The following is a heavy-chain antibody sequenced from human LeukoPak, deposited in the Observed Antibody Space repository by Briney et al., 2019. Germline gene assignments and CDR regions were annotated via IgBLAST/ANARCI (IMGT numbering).Heavy chain of an antibody. CDR2: IYYSGST. J-gene: IGHJ4*02. Sequence: SETLSLTCTVSGGSISSYYWSWIRQPPGKGLEWIGYIYYSGSTNYNPSLKSRVTISVDTSKNQFSLKLSSVTAADTAVYYCASGGFTMVRGVIDYWGQGTLVTVSS. CDR3: ASGGFTMVRGVIDY. V-gene: IGHV4-59*12. D-gene: IGHD3-10*01. CDR1: GGSISSYY.